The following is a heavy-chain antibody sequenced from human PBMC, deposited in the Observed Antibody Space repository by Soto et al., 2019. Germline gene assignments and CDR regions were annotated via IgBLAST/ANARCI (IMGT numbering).Heavy chain of an antibody. V-gene: IGHV4-39*01. CDR1: GGSISSSSYY. J-gene: IGHJ6*02. Sequence: SETLSLTCTVSGGSISSSSYYWGWIRQPPGKGLEWIGSIYYSGSTYYNPSLKSRVTISVDTSKNQFSLKLSSVTAADTAVYYCARGHCTNGVCYIFPWEYYGMDVWGQGTTVTVSS. CDR2: IYYSGST. CDR3: ARGHCTNGVCYIFPWEYYGMDV. D-gene: IGHD2-8*01.